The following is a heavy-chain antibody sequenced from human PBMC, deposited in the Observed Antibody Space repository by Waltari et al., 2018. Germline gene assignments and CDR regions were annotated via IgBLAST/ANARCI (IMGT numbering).Heavy chain of an antibody. CDR2: IIPIFGTA. CDR3: ARDIRPTGTTRINWFDP. D-gene: IGHD1-1*01. Sequence: QVQLVQSGAEVKKPGSSVKVSCKASGGTFSSYAISWVRQAPGQGLEWMGGIIPIFGTANYAQKFQGRVTITADESTSTAYMELSSLRSEDTAVYYCARDIRPTGTTRINWFDPWGQGTLVTVSS. J-gene: IGHJ5*02. V-gene: IGHV1-69*13. CDR1: GGTFSSYA.